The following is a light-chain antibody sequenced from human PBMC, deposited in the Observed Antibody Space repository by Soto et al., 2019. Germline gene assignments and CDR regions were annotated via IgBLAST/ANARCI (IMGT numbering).Light chain of an antibody. J-gene: IGKJ1*01. V-gene: IGKV3-11*01. Sequence: EIVLTQSPATLSLSPGERATLSCRASQSVSSYLAWYQHKPGQAPRLLIYDASKRATGIPARFSGSGFGTDYTLTISSREPEDFAVYYCQQRSKWRTFGQGTKGASK. CDR2: DAS. CDR3: QQRSKWRT. CDR1: QSVSSY.